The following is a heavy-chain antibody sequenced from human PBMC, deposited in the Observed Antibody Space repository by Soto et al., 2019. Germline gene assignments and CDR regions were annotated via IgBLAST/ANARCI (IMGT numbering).Heavy chain of an antibody. CDR2: ISYDGSNK. CDR1: GFTFSSYA. D-gene: IGHD6-19*01. V-gene: IGHV3-30-3*01. J-gene: IGHJ6*02. Sequence: QVQLVESGGGVVQPGRSLRLSCAASGFTFSSYAMHWVRQAPGKGLEWVAVISYDGSNKYYADSVKGRFTISRDNSKNTLYLQMISLRAEDTAVYYCARDMAAPHYGMDVWGQGTTVTVSS. CDR3: ARDMAAPHYGMDV.